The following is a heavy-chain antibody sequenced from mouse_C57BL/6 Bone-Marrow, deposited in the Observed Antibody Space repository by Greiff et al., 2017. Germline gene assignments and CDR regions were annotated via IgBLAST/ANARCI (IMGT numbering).Heavy chain of an antibody. CDR1: GYAFSSSW. CDR2: IYPGDGDT. D-gene: IGHD1-1*01. Sequence: QVQLQQSGPELVKPGASVKISCKASGYAFSSSWMNWVKQRPGKGLEWIGRIYPGDGDTNYNGKFKGKATLTADTSSSTAYMQLSSLTSEYSAVXFCARGLPYYYGSRFYAMDYWGQGTSVTVSS. V-gene: IGHV1-82*01. CDR3: ARGLPYYYGSRFYAMDY. J-gene: IGHJ4*01.